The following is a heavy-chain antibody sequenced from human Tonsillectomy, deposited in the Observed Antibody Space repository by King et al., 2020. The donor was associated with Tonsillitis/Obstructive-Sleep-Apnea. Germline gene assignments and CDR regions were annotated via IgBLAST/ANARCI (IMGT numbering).Heavy chain of an antibody. CDR2: IYYSGST. J-gene: IGHJ4*02. CDR1: GGSISSSSYY. D-gene: IGHD2-21*02. Sequence: QLQESGPGLVKPSETLSLTCTVSGGSISSSSYYWGWIRQPPGKGLEWIGSIYYSGSTYYNPSLKSRVTISVDTSKNQFSLKLSSVTAADTAVYYCGRQIVVVVTASRTYAFDYWGQGTLVTVSS. CDR3: GRQIVVVVTASRTYAFDY. V-gene: IGHV4-39*01.